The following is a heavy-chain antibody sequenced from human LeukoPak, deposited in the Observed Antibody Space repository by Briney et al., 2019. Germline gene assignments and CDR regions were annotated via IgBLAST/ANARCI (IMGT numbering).Heavy chain of an antibody. CDR3: AKSMWSSWFILMDV. J-gene: IGHJ6*02. D-gene: IGHD6-13*01. Sequence: GGSLRLSCAASGFTFSSNYMSWVRQAPGKGLEWVSVIYSGGSTYYADSVKGRFTISRDNSKNTLYLQMNSLRAEDTAVYYCAKSMWSSWFILMDVWGQGTTVTVSS. CDR2: IYSGGST. CDR1: GFTFSSNY. V-gene: IGHV3-66*01.